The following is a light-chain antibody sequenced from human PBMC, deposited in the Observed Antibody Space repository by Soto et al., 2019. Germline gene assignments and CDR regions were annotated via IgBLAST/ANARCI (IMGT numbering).Light chain of an antibody. CDR3: QQYNSYSLT. J-gene: IGKJ4*01. Sequence: DIQITQSPSTLSASVGDRVTITCRASQSIRSRLAWYRQKPGKAPKILIYDASSLQSGVPSRFSGSESGTEFTLTISSLQPDDFATYYCQQYNSYSLTFGGGTKVDI. CDR2: DAS. CDR1: QSIRSR. V-gene: IGKV1-5*01.